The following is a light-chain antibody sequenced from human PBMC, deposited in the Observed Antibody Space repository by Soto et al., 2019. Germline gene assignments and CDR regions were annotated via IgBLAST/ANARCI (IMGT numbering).Light chain of an antibody. CDR3: QQRSNWPIT. CDR2: DAS. CDR1: ESVSSY. Sequence: IVLTQSPAPLSLSPGERATLSCRASESVSSYLAWYQQKPSQAPRLLIYDASNRATGIPARFSGSGSGTDFTLTISSLEPEDFAGDYCQQRSNWPITFGQGTRLEI. V-gene: IGKV3-11*01. J-gene: IGKJ5*01.